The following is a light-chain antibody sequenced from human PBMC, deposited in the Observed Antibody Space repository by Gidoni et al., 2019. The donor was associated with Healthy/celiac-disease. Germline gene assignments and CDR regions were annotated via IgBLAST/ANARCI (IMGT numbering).Light chain of an antibody. V-gene: IGKV1-5*01. CDR2: DAS. Sequence: DIQMTQSTSTLSASVGDRVTITCRASQSISSWLAWYQQKPGKAPKLLIYDASSLESGVPARFSGSGSGTEFTLTISSLQPDDFATYYCQQDNSYPQTFGQGTKLEIK. CDR3: QQDNSYPQT. CDR1: QSISSW. J-gene: IGKJ2*01.